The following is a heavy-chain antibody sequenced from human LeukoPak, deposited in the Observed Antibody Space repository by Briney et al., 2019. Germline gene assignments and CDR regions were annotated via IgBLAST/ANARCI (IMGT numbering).Heavy chain of an antibody. D-gene: IGHD3-10*01. V-gene: IGHV1-69*05. J-gene: IGHJ3*02. Sequence: SSVKVSCKASGGTFSSYAISWVRQAPGQGLEWMGGIIPIFGTANYAQKFHGRVTITTDESTSTAYMELSSLRSEDTAVYYCARVQLLWFGELSFGNAFDIWGQGTMVTVSS. CDR3: ARVQLLWFGELSFGNAFDI. CDR2: IIPIFGTA. CDR1: GGTFSSYA.